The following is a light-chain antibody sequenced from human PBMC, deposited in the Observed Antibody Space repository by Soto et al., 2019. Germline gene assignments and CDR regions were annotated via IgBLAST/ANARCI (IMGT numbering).Light chain of an antibody. J-gene: IGKJ1*01. Sequence: DIVMTQSPATLSVSPGARATLSCWASQSVINYLAWYQQKPGQAPRLLIPGASTRATGVPARFSGSGSGTDFTLTISSLQSEDIAIYYCQQYNNWPWTFGQGTKVDI. CDR3: QQYNNWPWT. V-gene: IGKV3-15*01. CDR2: GAS. CDR1: QSVINY.